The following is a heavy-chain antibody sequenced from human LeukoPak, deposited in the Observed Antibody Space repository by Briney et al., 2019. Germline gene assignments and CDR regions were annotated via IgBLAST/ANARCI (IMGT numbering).Heavy chain of an antibody. CDR2: IDPSDSYT. CDR1: GYSFTSYW. D-gene: IGHD2-15*01. CDR3: ARQPYCSGGSCYPGWFDP. V-gene: IGHV5-10-1*01. Sequence: GESLKISCKGSGYSFTSYWISWVRQMPGKGLEWMGRIDPSDSYTNYSPFFQGHVTISADKSISTAYLQWSSLKASDTAMYYCARQPYCSGGSCYPGWFDPWGQGTLVTVSS. J-gene: IGHJ5*02.